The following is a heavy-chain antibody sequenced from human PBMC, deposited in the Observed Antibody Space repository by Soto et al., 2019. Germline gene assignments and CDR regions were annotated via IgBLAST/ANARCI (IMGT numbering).Heavy chain of an antibody. CDR3: ARVWGGLDNIAAAGRRGFYYYYYGMDV. J-gene: IGHJ6*02. Sequence: QVQLVQSGAEVKKPGASVKVSCKASGYTFTSYYMHWVRQAPGQGLEWMGIINPSGGSTSYAQKFQGRVTMTRDTSTSTVYMELSSLRSEDTAVYYCARVWGGLDNIAAAGRRGFYYYYYGMDVWGQGTTVTVSS. V-gene: IGHV1-46*01. CDR2: INPSGGST. D-gene: IGHD6-13*01. CDR1: GYTFTSYY.